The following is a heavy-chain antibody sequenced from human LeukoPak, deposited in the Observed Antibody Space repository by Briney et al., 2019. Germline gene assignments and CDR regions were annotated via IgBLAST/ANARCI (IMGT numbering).Heavy chain of an antibody. Sequence: SETLSLTCTVSGGSISGSSYYWGWIRQPPGKGLEWIVSIHYAGGTYYNPSLKSRLTISVDTSKNQFSLRLTSVAAAHTAVYHCATLFSRYDSSGSWGQGTLVTVSS. CDR1: GGSISGSSYY. J-gene: IGHJ5*02. D-gene: IGHD5-12*01. CDR3: ATLFSRYDSSGS. CDR2: IHYAGGT. V-gene: IGHV4-39*01.